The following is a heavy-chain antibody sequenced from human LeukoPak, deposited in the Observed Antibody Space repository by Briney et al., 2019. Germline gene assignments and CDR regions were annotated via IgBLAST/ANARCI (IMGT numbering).Heavy chain of an antibody. D-gene: IGHD1-1*01. Sequence: VGSLRLSCAASGFTFSTYSINWVRQAPGKGPGWVSTINTTSRSYIYYADSVKARFTIYRDNAKNSLFVQINSLRPGDTPVYYCARDMLGATGTFDYWGQGTLVTVSS. CDR1: GFTFSTYS. CDR2: INTTSRSYI. V-gene: IGHV3-21*01. CDR3: ARDMLGATGTFDY. J-gene: IGHJ4*02.